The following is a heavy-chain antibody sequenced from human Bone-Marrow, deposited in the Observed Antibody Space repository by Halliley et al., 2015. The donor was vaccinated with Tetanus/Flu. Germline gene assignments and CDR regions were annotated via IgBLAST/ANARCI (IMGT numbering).Heavy chain of an antibody. CDR1: GFALSTYG. CDR3: AKWASRLAGASPPQDS. D-gene: IGHD1-26*01. Sequence: SLRLSCAASGFALSTYGMHWVRQAPGKGLEWVAVISYDGSKKKYADSVMGRFTISRDNSKNMLYPQMNSLRADDTAMYYCAKWASRLAGASPPQDSWGQGTLVIVSS. V-gene: IGHV3-30*18. CDR2: ISYDGSKK. J-gene: IGHJ4*02.